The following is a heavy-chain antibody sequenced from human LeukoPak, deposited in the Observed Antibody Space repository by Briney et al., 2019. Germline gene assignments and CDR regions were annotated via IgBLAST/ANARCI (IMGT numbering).Heavy chain of an antibody. J-gene: IGHJ4*02. CDR1: GGSISSYY. V-gene: IGHV4-59*06. CDR3: ARGLIAAAGAYFDY. Sequence: SETLSLTCTVSGGSISSYYWSWIRQHPGKGLEWIGYIYYSGSTYYNPSLKSRVTISVDTPKNQFSLKLSSVTAADTAVYYCARGLIAAAGAYFDYWGQGTLVTVSS. D-gene: IGHD6-13*01. CDR2: IYYSGST.